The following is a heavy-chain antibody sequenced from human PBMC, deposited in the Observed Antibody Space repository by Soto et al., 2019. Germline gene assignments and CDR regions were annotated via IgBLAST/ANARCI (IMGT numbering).Heavy chain of an antibody. V-gene: IGHV1-3*01. CDR1: GYTFTSYA. J-gene: IGHJ4*02. D-gene: IGHD3-10*01. CDR2: INAGNGNT. CDR3: ARDPFTLLRGVIPYLDY. Sequence: GASVKVSCKASGYTFTSYAMHWVRQAPGQRLEWMGWINAGNGNTKYSQKFQGRVTITRDTSASTGYMELTSLRSEDTAVYYCARDPFTLLRGVIPYLDYWGQGTLVTVSS.